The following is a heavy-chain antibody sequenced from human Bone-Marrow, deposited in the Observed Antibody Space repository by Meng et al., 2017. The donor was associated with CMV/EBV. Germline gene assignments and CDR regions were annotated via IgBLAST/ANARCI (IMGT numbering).Heavy chain of an antibody. J-gene: IGHJ4*02. CDR3: ASEPDYY. V-gene: IGHV3-53*01. Sequence: GGSLRLACAASGFTVSSNYMSWVRQAPGKGLEWVSVIYSGGNTYYADSVKGRFTISRDNAKNSLYLQMNSLRAEDTAVYYCASEPDYYWGQGTLVTVSS. CDR1: GFTVSSNY. CDR2: IYSGGNT. D-gene: IGHD2-2*01.